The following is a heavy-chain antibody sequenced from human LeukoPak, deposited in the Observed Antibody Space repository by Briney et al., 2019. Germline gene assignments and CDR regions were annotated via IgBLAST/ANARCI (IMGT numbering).Heavy chain of an antibody. CDR1: GFSVSSNY. V-gene: IGHV3-66*01. J-gene: IGHJ5*01. Sequence: GGSLRLSCAASGFSVSSNYMTWVRQAPGRGLEWVSVLYSGGSTYYADSVRGRFAISRDNPKNTLYLQMNSLRGEDTAVYYCARAGGSGTYTRNWFDSWGQGTLVTVSS. CDR2: LYSGGST. CDR3: ARAGGSGTYTRNWFDS. D-gene: IGHD3-10*01.